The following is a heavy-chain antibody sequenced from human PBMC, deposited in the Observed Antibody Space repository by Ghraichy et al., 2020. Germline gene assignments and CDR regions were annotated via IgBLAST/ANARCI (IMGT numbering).Heavy chain of an antibody. CDR2: ISYDGSNK. CDR1: GFTFSSYG. J-gene: IGHJ6*02. CDR3: AKGHHVQLVEYYYYGMDV. Sequence: GGSLRLSCAASGFTFSSYGMHWVCQAPGKGLEWVAVISYDGSNKYYADSVKGRFTISRDNSKNTLYLQMNSLRAEDTAVYYCAKGHHVQLVEYYYYGMDVWGQGTTVTVSS. V-gene: IGHV3-30*18. D-gene: IGHD1-1*01.